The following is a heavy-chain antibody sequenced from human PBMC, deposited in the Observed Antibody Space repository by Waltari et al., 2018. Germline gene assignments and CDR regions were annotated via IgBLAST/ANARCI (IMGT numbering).Heavy chain of an antibody. CDR1: GYTFTGYY. V-gene: IGHV1-2*02. J-gene: IGHJ4*02. CDR3: ARRGAVGYCSGGSCPPVY. CDR2: SNPNRGGT. Sequence: QVQLVQSGAEVKKPGASVKVSCKASGYTFTGYYMHWVRQAPGQGLEWKGGSNPNRGGTNYAKKWQGRGTMTRDTSISTAYMERSRLRSDDTAVYYCARRGAVGYCSGGSCPPVYWGQGTLVTVSS. D-gene: IGHD2-15*01.